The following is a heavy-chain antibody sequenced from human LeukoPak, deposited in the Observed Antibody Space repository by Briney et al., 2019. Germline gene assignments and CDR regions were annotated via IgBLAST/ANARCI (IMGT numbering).Heavy chain of an antibody. V-gene: IGHV4-4*07. CDR3: ARDPRGIVGANHNWFDP. Sequence: PSETLSLTCTVSGGSISSYYWSWIRQPAGNGMEWIGPIYASGRTTNNPSLKSRVTMSVDTSKSQFPLKLISVTAADTAVYYCARDPRGIVGANHNWFDPWGQGTLVTVSS. D-gene: IGHD1-26*01. J-gene: IGHJ5*02. CDR2: IYASGRT. CDR1: GGSISSYY.